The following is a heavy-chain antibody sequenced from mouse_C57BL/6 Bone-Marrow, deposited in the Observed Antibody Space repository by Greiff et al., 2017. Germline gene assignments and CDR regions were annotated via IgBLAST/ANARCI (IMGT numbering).Heavy chain of an antibody. CDR1: GFTFSSYG. D-gene: IGHD2-5*01. CDR2: ISSGGSYT. Sequence: EVKLMESGGDLVKPGGSLKLSCAASGFTFSSYGMSWVRQTPDKRLEWVATISSGGSYTYYPDSVKGRFTISREHAKNTLYLQMSSLKSEDTAMYYCARRGYSNCLDYWGQGTTLTVSS. CDR3: ARRGYSNCLDY. J-gene: IGHJ2*01. V-gene: IGHV5-6*02.